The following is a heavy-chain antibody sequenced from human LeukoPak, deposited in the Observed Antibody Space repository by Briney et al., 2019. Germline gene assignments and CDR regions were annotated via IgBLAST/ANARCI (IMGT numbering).Heavy chain of an antibody. Sequence: GGSLRLSCAASGFTFSDYYMSWLRQAPGKRLEWVSYISSDSSTIYYADSVKGRFTISRDNAKNSLYLQMNSLRAEDTAVYYCARDLPYDYVWGSYRQYGMDVWGQGTTVTVSS. D-gene: IGHD3-16*02. CDR2: ISSDSSTI. V-gene: IGHV3-11*01. CDR3: ARDLPYDYVWGSYRQYGMDV. J-gene: IGHJ6*02. CDR1: GFTFSDYY.